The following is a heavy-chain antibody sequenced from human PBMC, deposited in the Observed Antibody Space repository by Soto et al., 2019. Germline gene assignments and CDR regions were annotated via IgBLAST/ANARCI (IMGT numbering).Heavy chain of an antibody. CDR3: ARQGAAAGTFDY. CDR1: CGSISSYY. Sequence: SETLSLTCTVSCGSISSYYWSWIRQPPGKGLEWIGYIYYSGSTNYNPSLKSRVTISVDTSKNQFSLKLSSVTAADTAVYYCARQGAAAGTFDYWGQGTLVTVSS. J-gene: IGHJ4*02. D-gene: IGHD6-13*01. CDR2: IYYSGST. V-gene: IGHV4-59*01.